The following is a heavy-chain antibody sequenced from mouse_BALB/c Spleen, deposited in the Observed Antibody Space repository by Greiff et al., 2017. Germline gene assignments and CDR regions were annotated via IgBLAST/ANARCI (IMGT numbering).Heavy chain of an antibody. CDR1: GYTFTSYW. CDR2: INPSTGYT. D-gene: IGHD2-3*01. V-gene: IGHV1-7*01. CDR3: ARRDGYYPYAMDY. Sequence: VQLQQSGAELAKPGASVKMSCKASGYTFTSYWMHWVKQRPGQGLEWIGYINPSTGYTEYNQKFKDKATLTADKSSSTAYMQLSSLTSEDSAVYYCARRDGYYPYAMDYWGQGTSVTVSS. J-gene: IGHJ4*01.